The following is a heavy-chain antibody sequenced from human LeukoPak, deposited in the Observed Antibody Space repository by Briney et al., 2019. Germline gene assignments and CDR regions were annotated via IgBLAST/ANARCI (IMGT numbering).Heavy chain of an antibody. V-gene: IGHV3-21*01. CDR1: GFTFSSYS. D-gene: IGHD3-9*01. CDR2: ITSSSSYI. J-gene: IGHJ5*02. Sequence: KPGGSLRLSWASSGFTFSSYSMNWVRQAPGKGLEWVSSITSSSSYIYYADSVKGRFTISRDNAKNSLYLQMNSLRAEDTAVYYCARGGVLRYFDWLPGGWYNWFDPWGQGTLVTVSS. CDR3: ARGGVLRYFDWLPGGWYNWFDP.